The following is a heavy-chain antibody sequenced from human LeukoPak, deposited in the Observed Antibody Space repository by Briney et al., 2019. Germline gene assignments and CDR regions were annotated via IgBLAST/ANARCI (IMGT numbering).Heavy chain of an antibody. Sequence: GGSLRLSCAASGFTFSDYYMSWIRQAPGKGLEWVSSISSSSSYIYYADSVKGRFTISRDNAKNSLYLQMNSLRAEDTAVYYCARGGGYSYGYIVSDYYYMDVWGKGTTVTVSS. D-gene: IGHD5-18*01. CDR1: GFTFSDYY. J-gene: IGHJ6*03. CDR3: ARGGGYSYGYIVSDYYYMDV. V-gene: IGHV3-11*06. CDR2: ISSSSSYI.